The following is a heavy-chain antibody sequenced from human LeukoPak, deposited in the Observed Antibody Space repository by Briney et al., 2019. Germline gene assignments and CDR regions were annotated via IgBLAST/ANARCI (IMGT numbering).Heavy chain of an antibody. CDR3: ARRGDY. CDR1: GFTFSGYS. Sequence: GGSLRLSCAASGFTFSGYSMNWVRQAPGKGLEWVSYISSGGSTIYYADSVKGRFTISRDNAKSSLFLQMNSLRAEDTAVYYCARRGDYWGQGTLVTVSS. V-gene: IGHV3-48*04. J-gene: IGHJ4*02. D-gene: IGHD3-16*01. CDR2: ISSGGSTI.